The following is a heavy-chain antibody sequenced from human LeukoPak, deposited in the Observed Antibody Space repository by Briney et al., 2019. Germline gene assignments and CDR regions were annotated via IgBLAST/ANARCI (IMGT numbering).Heavy chain of an antibody. CDR2: IYYSGRP. Sequence: SQTLSLTCTVSGVSISSVDYYWSWIREPPGKGLEWLGYIYYSGRPYYNPSLNSRVTISVDTSKNQFSRKLSSVTAADTAVYYSARNNYGDSHFDYWGQGTLVTVSS. J-gene: IGHJ4*02. CDR3: ARNNYGDSHFDY. V-gene: IGHV4-30-4*01. D-gene: IGHD4-17*01. CDR1: GVSISSVDYY.